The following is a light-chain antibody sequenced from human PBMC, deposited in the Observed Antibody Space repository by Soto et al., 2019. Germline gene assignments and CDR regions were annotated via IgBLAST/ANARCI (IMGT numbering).Light chain of an antibody. V-gene: IGLV2-14*01. CDR3: SSYTSSSALV. Sequence: QSALTQPATVSGSPGQSITISCTGSSSDVGGYNYVSWYQNHPGTAPKLMIYEVSNRPSGVSNRFSGSKSGNTASLTISGLQADDEADYYCSSYTSSSALVFGGGTKLTVL. CDR1: SSDVGGYNY. CDR2: EVS. J-gene: IGLJ2*01.